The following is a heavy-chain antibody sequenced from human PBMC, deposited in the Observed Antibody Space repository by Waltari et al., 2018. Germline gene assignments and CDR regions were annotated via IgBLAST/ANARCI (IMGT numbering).Heavy chain of an antibody. CDR2: IYHSGRT. D-gene: IGHD1-26*01. V-gene: IGHV4-38-2*02. Sequence: QVQLQESGPGLVKPSETLSLTCAVPGYSFSSGYYWGWIRQPQGKGLAWIGTIYHSGRTFYNPSLKSRVTLSVDTSKNQFSLKLSSVTAADTAVYYCTREEGGATDYWGQGTLVTVSS. CDR1: GYSFSSGYY. J-gene: IGHJ4*02. CDR3: TREEGGATDY.